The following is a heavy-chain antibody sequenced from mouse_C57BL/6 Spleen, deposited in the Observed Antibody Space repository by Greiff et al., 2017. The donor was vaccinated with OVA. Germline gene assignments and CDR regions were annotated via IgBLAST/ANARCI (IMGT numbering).Heavy chain of an antibody. V-gene: IGHV1-15*01. CDR2: IDPETGGT. CDR3: TRVSSGTGFAY. J-gene: IGHJ3*01. Sequence: VQLQQSGAELVRPGASVTLSCKASGYTFTDYEMHWVKQTPVHGLEWIGAIDPETGGTAYNQKFKGKAILTADKSSSTAYMALRSLTSEDSAVYYCTRVSSGTGFAYWGQGTLVTVSA. CDR1: GYTFTDYE. D-gene: IGHD3-2*02.